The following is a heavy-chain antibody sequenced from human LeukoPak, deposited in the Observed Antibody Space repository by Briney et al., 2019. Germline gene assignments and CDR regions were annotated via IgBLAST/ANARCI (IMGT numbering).Heavy chain of an antibody. J-gene: IGHJ5*02. V-gene: IGHV4-4*09. Sequence: SETLSLTCTVSGDSINNHYWSWIRQSPGKGLEWIGFIYTRGGTNYNPSLKSRVTMSGDTSKNQVSLTLNSVTAADTAVYYCVRHWIETTKTYSYWFDPWGQGTLVTVSS. D-gene: IGHD1-1*01. CDR2: IYTRGGT. CDR1: GDSINNHY. CDR3: VRHWIETTKTYSYWFDP.